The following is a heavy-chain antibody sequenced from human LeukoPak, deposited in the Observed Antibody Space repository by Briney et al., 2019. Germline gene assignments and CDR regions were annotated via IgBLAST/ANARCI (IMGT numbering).Heavy chain of an antibody. CDR2: IRYDGSNK. J-gene: IGHJ6*03. D-gene: IGHD4/OR15-4a*01. Sequence: GGSLRLSCAASGFTFSSYGMHWVRQAPGKGLEWVAFIRYDGSNKYYADSVKGRFTISRDNSKNTLYLQMNSLRAEDTAVYYCAKDRPSNLQRLYYYYYYMDVWGKGTTVTVSS. V-gene: IGHV3-30*02. CDR1: GFTFSSYG. CDR3: AKDRPSNLQRLYYYYYYMDV.